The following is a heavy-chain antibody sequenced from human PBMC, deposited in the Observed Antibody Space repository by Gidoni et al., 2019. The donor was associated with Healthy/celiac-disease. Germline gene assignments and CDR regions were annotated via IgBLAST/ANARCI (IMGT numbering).Heavy chain of an antibody. CDR1: GFTFSSYG. Sequence: QVQLVESGGGVVQPGRSLRLSCAASGFTFSSYGMHWVRQAPGKGLEWVAVISYDGSNKYYADSVKGRFTISRDNSKNTLYLQMNSLRAEDTAVYYCAKDAWYSGSYSLDYWGQGTLVTVSS. J-gene: IGHJ4*02. CDR2: ISYDGSNK. V-gene: IGHV3-30*18. CDR3: AKDAWYSGSYSLDY. D-gene: IGHD1-26*01.